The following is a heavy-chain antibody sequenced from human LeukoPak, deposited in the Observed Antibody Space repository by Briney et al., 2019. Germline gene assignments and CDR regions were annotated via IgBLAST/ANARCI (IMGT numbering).Heavy chain of an antibody. CDR1: GFTFSSYG. J-gene: IGHJ4*02. CDR2: IWYDASIE. D-gene: IGHD6-19*01. CDR3: AKAKVAAAAQVGFFDY. V-gene: IGHV3-33*06. Sequence: GRSLRLSCAASGFTFSSYGIHWVRQAPGKGLEWVAVIWYDASIEHYADSVKGRLTISRDNSKNTLYLQMSSLRAEDTAVYYCAKAKVAAAAQVGFFDYWGQGALVTVSS.